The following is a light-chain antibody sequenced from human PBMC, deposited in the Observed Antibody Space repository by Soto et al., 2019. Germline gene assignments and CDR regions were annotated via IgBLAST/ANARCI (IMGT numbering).Light chain of an antibody. Sequence: EIVLTQSPATLSLSPGERATLSCRASQSVSSHLAWYQQKPGQAPRLLIYDASDRATGIPARFSGGGSGTDFPLTISSLEHEDFAVYYCQQSSNWPITFGQGTRLEIK. V-gene: IGKV3-11*01. J-gene: IGKJ5*01. CDR2: DAS. CDR1: QSVSSH. CDR3: QQSSNWPIT.